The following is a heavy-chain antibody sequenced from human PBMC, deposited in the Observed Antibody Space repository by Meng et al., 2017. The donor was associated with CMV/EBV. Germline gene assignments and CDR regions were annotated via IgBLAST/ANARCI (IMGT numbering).Heavy chain of an antibody. CDR3: AREGLRGMRLPPGI. CDR1: GYTFTSYG. J-gene: IGHJ3*02. CDR2: IIAYNGNT. V-gene: IGHV1-18*01. Sequence: ASVKVSCKASGYTFTSYGISWVRQAPGQGLEWMGWIIAYNGNTNYAQKLQGRVTMTTDTSTSTAHMELRSLRSDDTAGYYCAREGLRGMRLPPGIWGQGTMVTVSS. D-gene: IGHD4-17*01.